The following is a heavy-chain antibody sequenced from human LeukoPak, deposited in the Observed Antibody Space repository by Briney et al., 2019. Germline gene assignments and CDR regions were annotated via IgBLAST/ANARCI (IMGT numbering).Heavy chain of an antibody. D-gene: IGHD5-12*01. V-gene: IGHV3-23*01. Sequence: TGGSLRLSCAASGFTFSSYAMSWVRQAPGKGLEWVSAISGSGGSTYYADSVKGRFTISRDNSKNTLYLQMNSLRAEDTAVYYCAKLEQSYGEVYSGYADYYYGMDVWGQGTTVTVSS. CDR3: AKLEQSYGEVYSGYADYYYGMDV. J-gene: IGHJ6*02. CDR1: GFTFSSYA. CDR2: ISGSGGST.